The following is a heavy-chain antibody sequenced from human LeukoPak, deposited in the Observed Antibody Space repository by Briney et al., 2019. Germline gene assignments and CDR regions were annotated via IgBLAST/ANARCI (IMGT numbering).Heavy chain of an antibody. Sequence: ASVKVSCEPSGYTFTVYYMHWARQAPGQGLEWMGWINPNSGGTNYAQKFQGRVTMTRDTSISTAYMGLSRLRSDDTAVYYCARGTYIRGYTYGNGGDYRGQGTLVTVSS. D-gene: IGHD5-18*01. CDR2: INPNSGGT. V-gene: IGHV1-2*02. CDR3: ARGTYIRGYTYGNGGDY. J-gene: IGHJ4*02. CDR1: GYTFTVYY.